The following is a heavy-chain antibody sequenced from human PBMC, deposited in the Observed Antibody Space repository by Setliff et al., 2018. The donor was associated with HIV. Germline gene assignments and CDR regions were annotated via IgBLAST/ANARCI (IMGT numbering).Heavy chain of an antibody. CDR3: TTDAPTYYYDYIPADY. D-gene: IGHD3-22*01. J-gene: IGHJ4*02. V-gene: IGHV3-15*01. CDR1: GFTFSNAW. Sequence: GGSLRLSCAASGFTFSNAWMSWVRQTPGKGLEWVGRIRSKTDGATADYAAPVKGRFTISRDDSKNTLYLQMNSLKTEDTAVYYCTTDAPTYYYDYIPADYWGQGTLVTVSS. CDR2: IRSKTDGATA.